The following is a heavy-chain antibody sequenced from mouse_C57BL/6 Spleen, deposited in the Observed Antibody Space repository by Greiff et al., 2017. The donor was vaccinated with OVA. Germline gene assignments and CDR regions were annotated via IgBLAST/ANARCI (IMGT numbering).Heavy chain of an antibody. V-gene: IGHV1-15*01. CDR1: GYTFTDYE. CDR2: IDPETGGT. CDR3: TRGRRGSYDGYYGFAY. D-gene: IGHD2-3*01. J-gene: IGHJ3*01. Sequence: QVQLQQSGAELVRPGASVTLSCKASGYTFTDYEMHWVKQTPVHGLEWIGAIDPETGGTAYNQKFKGKAILTADKSSSTAYMELRSLTSEDSAVYYCTRGRRGSYDGYYGFAYWGQGTLVTVSA.